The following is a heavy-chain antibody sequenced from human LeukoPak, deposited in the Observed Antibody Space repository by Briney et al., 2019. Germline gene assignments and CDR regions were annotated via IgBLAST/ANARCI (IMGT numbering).Heavy chain of an antibody. V-gene: IGHV3-48*03. J-gene: IGHJ4*02. Sequence: PGGSLRLSCAASGFTFSSYEMNWVRQAPGKGLEWVSYISSSGSTIYYADSGKGRFTISRDNAKNSLYLQMNSLRAEDTAVYYCARVGMATMYFDYWGQGTLVTVSS. CDR2: ISSSGSTI. CDR1: GFTFSSYE. CDR3: ARVGMATMYFDY. D-gene: IGHD5-24*01.